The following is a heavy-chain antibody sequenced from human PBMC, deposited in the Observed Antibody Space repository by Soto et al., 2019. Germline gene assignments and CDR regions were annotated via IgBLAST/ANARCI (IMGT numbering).Heavy chain of an antibody. CDR3: ARDLTFSRHLGVHPFHI. J-gene: IGHJ3*02. CDR1: GFILSRNY. CDR2: IYSGGST. V-gene: IGHV3-66*01. Sequence: GGSLILSSAASGFILSRNYMSWVRQAPGKGLEWVSVIYSGGSTYYADSVKGRFTISRDNSKNTLYLQMNSLRAEDTAVYYCARDLTFSRHLGVHPFHISFPGTMFTVS. D-gene: IGHD3-16*01.